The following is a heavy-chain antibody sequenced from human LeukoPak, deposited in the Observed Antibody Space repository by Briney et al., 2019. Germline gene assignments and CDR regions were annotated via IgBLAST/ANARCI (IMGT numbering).Heavy chain of an antibody. CDR2: INHSGST. D-gene: IGHD5-24*01. Sequence: SETLSLTCTVSGGSISSSSYYWGWIRQPPGKGLEWIGEINHSGSTNYNPSLKSRVTISVDTSKNQFSLKLSSVTAADTAVYYCAKLPGDYYYGMDVWGQGTTVTVSS. J-gene: IGHJ6*02. CDR3: AKLPGDYYYGMDV. V-gene: IGHV4-39*07. CDR1: GGSISSSSYY.